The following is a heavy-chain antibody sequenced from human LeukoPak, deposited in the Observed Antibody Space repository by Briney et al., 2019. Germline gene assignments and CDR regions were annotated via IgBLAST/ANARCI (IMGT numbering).Heavy chain of an antibody. V-gene: IGHV3-23*01. CDR2: FSGSGGST. CDR3: ANGNRCTSPNCLGYYYFYMDV. J-gene: IGHJ6*03. CDR1: GFTFSSYA. D-gene: IGHD2-8*01. Sequence: SGGSLRLSCAASGFTFSSYAMSWVRQAPGKGLEWVSTFSGSGGSTYYADSVKGRFTISRDNSRNTLYSQMNSLRAEDTAVYYCANGNRCTSPNCLGYYYFYMDVWGKGTTVTVSS.